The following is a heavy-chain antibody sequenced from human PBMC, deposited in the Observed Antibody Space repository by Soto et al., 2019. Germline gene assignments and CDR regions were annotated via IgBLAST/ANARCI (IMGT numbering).Heavy chain of an antibody. Sequence: QVQLVESGGGVVQPGRSLRLSCAASGFTFSSYGMHWVRQAPGKGLEWVAVISYDGSNKYYADSVKGRFTISRDNSKNTLYLQMNSLRAEDTAVYYCAKDNWGYDAFDIWGQGTVVTVSS. CDR1: GFTFSSYG. CDR2: ISYDGSNK. D-gene: IGHD7-27*01. J-gene: IGHJ3*02. CDR3: AKDNWGYDAFDI. V-gene: IGHV3-30*18.